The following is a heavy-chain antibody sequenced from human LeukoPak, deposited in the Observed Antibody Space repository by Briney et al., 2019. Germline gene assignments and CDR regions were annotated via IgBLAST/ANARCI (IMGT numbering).Heavy chain of an antibody. CDR2: IYPGDSDT. D-gene: IGHD3-10*01. V-gene: IGHV5-51*01. CDR3: ARSGSGSYYNSNWFDP. CDR1: GYSFTSYW. Sequence: GESLKISCKGSGYSFTSYWIGWVRQMPGKGLEWMGIIYPGDSDTRYSPSFQGQVTISGDKSFSTAYLQWSSLKASDTAMYYWARSGSGSYYNSNWFDPWGQGTLVTVSS. J-gene: IGHJ5*02.